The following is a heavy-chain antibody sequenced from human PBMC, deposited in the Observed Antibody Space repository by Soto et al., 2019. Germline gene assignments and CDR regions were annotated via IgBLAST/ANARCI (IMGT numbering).Heavy chain of an antibody. CDR3: ARDIQPTITMVRGVLQSLGFDY. Sequence: GASVKVSCKASGYTFTSYGISWVRQAPGQGLEWMGWISAYNGNTNYAQKLQGRVTMTTDTSTSTAYMELRSLRSDDTAVYYCARDIQPTITMVRGVLQSLGFDYWGQGTLVTVSS. J-gene: IGHJ4*02. CDR2: ISAYNGNT. V-gene: IGHV1-18*01. D-gene: IGHD3-10*01. CDR1: GYTFTSYG.